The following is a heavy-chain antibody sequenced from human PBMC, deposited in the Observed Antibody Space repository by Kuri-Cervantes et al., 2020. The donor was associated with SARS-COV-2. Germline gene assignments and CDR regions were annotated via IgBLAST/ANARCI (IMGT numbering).Heavy chain of an antibody. CDR2: ISSSGSTI. CDR1: GFTFSSYE. CDR3: ARESQNFDY. Sequence: LSLTCAASGFTFSSYEMNWVRQAPGKGLEWVSYISSSGSTIYYADSVKGRFTISRDNAKNSLYLQMNSLRAEDTAVYYCARESQNFDYWGQGTLVTVSS. V-gene: IGHV3-48*03. J-gene: IGHJ4*02.